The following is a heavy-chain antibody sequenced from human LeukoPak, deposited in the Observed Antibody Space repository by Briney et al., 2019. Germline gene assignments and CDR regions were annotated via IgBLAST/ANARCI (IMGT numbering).Heavy chain of an antibody. J-gene: IGHJ4*02. CDR1: GFTFTTYW. Sequence: PGESLRLSCAASGFTFTTYWMTWARQAPGKGLEWVANINQDGSEKYFVDSVKGRFTISRDNAKNSLYLQMNSLRVEDTAVYYCARVAKYYYGSETYYFFEHWGRGTPVTASS. D-gene: IGHD3-10*01. CDR3: ARVAKYYYGSETYYFFEH. V-gene: IGHV3-7*01. CDR2: INQDGSEK.